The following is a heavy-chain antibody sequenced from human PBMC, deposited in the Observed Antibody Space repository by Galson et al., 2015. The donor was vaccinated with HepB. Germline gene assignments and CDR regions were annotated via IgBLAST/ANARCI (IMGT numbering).Heavy chain of an antibody. CDR3: AKPGGYYDSKDFDY. V-gene: IGHV3-23*01. Sequence: SLRLSCAASGFSFSSYAMTWVRQAPGKGLEWVSSISGSGVITYYTDSVKGRFTISRDNSKSTLNLQMNSLRAEDTAVYYCAKPGGYYDSKDFDYWGQGTLVTVSS. J-gene: IGHJ4*02. CDR2: ISGSGVIT. CDR1: GFSFSSYA. D-gene: IGHD3-22*01.